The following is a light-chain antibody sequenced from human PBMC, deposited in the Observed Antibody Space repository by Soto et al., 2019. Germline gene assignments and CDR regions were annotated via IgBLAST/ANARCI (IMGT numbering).Light chain of an antibody. CDR1: SSNIGVNT. J-gene: IGLJ1*01. Sequence: QSVLTQTPSASGTPGQRVTISCSGSSSNIGVNTVNWYQHVPGTAPTLVIYSNNQRPSGVPDRFSGSRSGTSASLATSGLQSEDEADYYCAAWDDNMSGGHYIFGTGTKLTVL. CDR2: SNN. V-gene: IGLV1-44*01. CDR3: AAWDDNMSGGHYI.